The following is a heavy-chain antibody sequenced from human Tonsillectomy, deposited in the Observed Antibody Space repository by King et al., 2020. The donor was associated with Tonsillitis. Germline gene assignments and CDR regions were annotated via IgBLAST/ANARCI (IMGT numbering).Heavy chain of an antibody. CDR1: GFIFSSYG. D-gene: IGHD3-3*01. V-gene: IGHV3-30*18. CDR2: ISYDGSNN. Sequence: VQLVESGGGVVQPGRSLRLSCAASGFIFSSYGMHWVRQAPGKGLEWVAVISYDGSNNYYADSVKGRFTISRDNFKNTLYLQMNSVRAEDTAVYYCAKAYYDFWSGFYWSGMDVWGQGTTVTVSS. CDR3: AKAYYDFWSGFYWSGMDV. J-gene: IGHJ6*02.